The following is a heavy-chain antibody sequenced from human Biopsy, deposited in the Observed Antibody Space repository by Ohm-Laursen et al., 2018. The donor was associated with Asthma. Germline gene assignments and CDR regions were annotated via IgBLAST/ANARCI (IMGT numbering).Heavy chain of an antibody. CDR3: ARGVDRVTGLLDHFDS. D-gene: IGHD2-21*02. CDR2: IYYSGST. V-gene: IGHV4-31*03. CDR1: GGSINIGDYY. J-gene: IGHJ4*02. Sequence: SDTLSLTCTVSGGSINIGDYYWSWIRQHPVKGLEWIGHIYYSGSTYYNPSLKSRVSISLDTSKNQFSLSLTSVTAADTAVYYCARGVDRVTGLLDHFDSWGQGTLVTVSS.